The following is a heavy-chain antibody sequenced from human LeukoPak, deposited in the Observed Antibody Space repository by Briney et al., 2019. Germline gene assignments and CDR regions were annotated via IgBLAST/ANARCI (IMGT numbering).Heavy chain of an antibody. CDR3: ARDKHRYCSGGSCSQALY. D-gene: IGHD2-15*01. V-gene: IGHV1-18*01. CDR2: ISAYNGNT. Sequence: ASVKVSCKASGYTFTSYGISWVRQAPGQGLEWMGWISAYNGNTNYAQKLQGRVTMTTDTSTSTAYMELRSLRSDDTAVYYCARDKHRYCSGGSCSQALYWGQGILVTVSS. J-gene: IGHJ4*02. CDR1: GYTFTSYG.